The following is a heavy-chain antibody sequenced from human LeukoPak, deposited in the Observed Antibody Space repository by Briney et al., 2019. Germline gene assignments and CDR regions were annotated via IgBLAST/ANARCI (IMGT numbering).Heavy chain of an antibody. J-gene: IGHJ4*02. Sequence: ASVKVSCKASGYTFTRYGISWVRQAPGQGLEWMGWINTFNGNTDYAQKLQGRVTMTTDTSTTTAYMERRSLRSDDTALYYCATNYYDSSGYYSIDYWGQGTLVTVSS. V-gene: IGHV1-18*01. CDR2: INTFNGNT. CDR3: ATNYYDSSGYYSIDY. D-gene: IGHD3-22*01. CDR1: GYTFTRYG.